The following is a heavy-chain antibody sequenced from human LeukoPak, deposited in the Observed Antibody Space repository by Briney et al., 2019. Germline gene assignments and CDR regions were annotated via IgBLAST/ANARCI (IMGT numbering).Heavy chain of an antibody. V-gene: IGHV4-34*01. CDR3: ARGTTFLEWLLPYYYYGMDV. D-gene: IGHD3-3*01. J-gene: IGHJ6*02. CDR2: INHSGGT. CDR1: GGSFSGYY. Sequence: SETLSLTCAVYGGSFSGYYWSWIRQPPGKGLEWIGEINHSGGTNYNPSLKSRVTISVDTSKNQFSLKLSSVTAADTAVCYCARGTTFLEWLLPYYYYGMDVWGQGTTVTVSS.